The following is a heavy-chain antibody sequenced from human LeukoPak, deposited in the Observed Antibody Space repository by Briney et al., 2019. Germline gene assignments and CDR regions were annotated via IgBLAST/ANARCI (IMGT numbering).Heavy chain of an antibody. CDR2: INPSGGST. V-gene: IGHV1-46*01. CDR1: GYTFTSYY. Sequence: ASVKASCKASGYTFTSYYMHWVRQAPGQGLEWMGIINPSGGSTSYTQKFQGRVTMTRDTSTSTVYMELSSLRSEDTAVYYCARDIRVGCSSTSCYHYYMDVWGKGTTVTVSS. D-gene: IGHD2-2*01. CDR3: ARDIRVGCSSTSCYHYYMDV. J-gene: IGHJ6*03.